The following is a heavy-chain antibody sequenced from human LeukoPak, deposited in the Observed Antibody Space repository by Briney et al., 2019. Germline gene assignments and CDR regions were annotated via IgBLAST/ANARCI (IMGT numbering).Heavy chain of an antibody. V-gene: IGHV3-23*01. Sequence: PGGSLRLSCAASGFTFSSYAMSWVRQAPGKGLEWVSAISGSGGSTYYADSVKGRFTISRDNSKNTLYLQMNSLRAEDTAVYYCAKDRGIVVVPAAYAYFDYWGQGTLVTVSS. CDR2: ISGSGGST. CDR1: GFTFSSYA. J-gene: IGHJ4*02. D-gene: IGHD2-2*01. CDR3: AKDRGIVVVPAAYAYFDY.